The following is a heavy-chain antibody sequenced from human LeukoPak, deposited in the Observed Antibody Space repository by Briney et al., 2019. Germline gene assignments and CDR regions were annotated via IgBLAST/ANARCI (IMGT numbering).Heavy chain of an antibody. J-gene: IGHJ4*02. CDR3: ARALNYGGYVFDY. D-gene: IGHD4-23*01. CDR1: GFTFSTYG. Sequence: GGTLRLSCAASGFTFSTYGMSWVRQAPGKGLEWVSAISGSGGSTYYADSVKGRFTISRDNSKNTLYLQMNSLRAEDTAVYYCARALNYGGYVFDYWGQGTLVTVSS. CDR2: ISGSGGST. V-gene: IGHV3-23*01.